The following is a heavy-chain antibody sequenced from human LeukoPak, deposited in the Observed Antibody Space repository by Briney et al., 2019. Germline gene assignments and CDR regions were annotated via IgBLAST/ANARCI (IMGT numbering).Heavy chain of an antibody. J-gene: IGHJ3*02. V-gene: IGHV4-59*01. D-gene: IGHD3-3*01. CDR3: AREEVTIFGVPPGPGAFDI. Sequence: PSETLSLTCTVSGDSISNNYYWGWIRQPPGKGLEWIGYIYYSGSTNYNPSLKSRVTISVDTSKNQFSLKLSSVTAAGTAVYYCAREEVTIFGVPPGPGAFDIWGQGTMVTVSS. CDR2: IYYSGST. CDR1: GDSISNNYY.